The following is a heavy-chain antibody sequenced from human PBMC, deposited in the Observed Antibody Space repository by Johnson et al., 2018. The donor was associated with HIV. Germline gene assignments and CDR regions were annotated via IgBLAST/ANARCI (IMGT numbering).Heavy chain of an antibody. Sequence: QVQLVESGGGVVQPGRSLRLSCAASGFTFSSYAMHWVRQAPGKGLEWVAVISYDGSNKYYADSVKGRFTISRDKSKNTLYLQMNSLRAEDTAVYYCASPLEAAAGPMDAFDIWGQGTMVTVSS. V-gene: IGHV3-30-3*01. CDR1: GFTFSSYA. D-gene: IGHD6-13*01. J-gene: IGHJ3*02. CDR2: ISYDGSNK. CDR3: ASPLEAAAGPMDAFDI.